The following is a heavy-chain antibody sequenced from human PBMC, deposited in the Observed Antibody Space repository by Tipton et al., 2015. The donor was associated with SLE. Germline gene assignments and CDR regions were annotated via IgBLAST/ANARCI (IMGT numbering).Heavy chain of an antibody. Sequence: GLVKPSETLSLTCAVSGYSISSGYYWGWIRQPPGKGLEWIGSIYHSGSTYYNPSLKSRVTISVDTSKNQFSLKLSSVTAADTAVYYCARDRTYYDFWSGVLMPDAFDIWGQGTMVTVSS. J-gene: IGHJ3*02. D-gene: IGHD3-3*01. CDR1: GYSISSGYY. V-gene: IGHV4-38-2*02. CDR2: IYHSGST. CDR3: ARDRTYYDFWSGVLMPDAFDI.